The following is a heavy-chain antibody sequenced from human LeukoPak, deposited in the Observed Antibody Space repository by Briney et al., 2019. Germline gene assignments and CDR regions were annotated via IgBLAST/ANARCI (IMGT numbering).Heavy chain of an antibody. CDR1: GNYR. CDR2: INSDGSWT. V-gene: IGHV3-74*01. J-gene: IGHJ4*02. CDR3: VSFYETY. Sequence: PGGSLRLSCAASGNYRMHWVRQGPGQGLGWVSHINSDGSWTSYADSVNGRFTISKDNTKNTVYLQMNSLRAEDTAVYYCVSFYETYWGRGTLVTVSS. D-gene: IGHD2/OR15-2a*01.